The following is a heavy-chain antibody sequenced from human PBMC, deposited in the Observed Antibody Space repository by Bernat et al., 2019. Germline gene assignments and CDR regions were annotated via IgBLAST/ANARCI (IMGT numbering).Heavy chain of an antibody. D-gene: IGHD7-27*01. CDR1: GFTFGDYA. Sequence: EVQLVESGGGLVQPGRSLRLSCTASGFTFGDYAMSWVRQAPGTGLEWVGFIRSKPYGWTTEYAAAVKGRFTNSREETKSIGYLQMNRLKTEDTAVYYCTRLEVQLGGPKYYGMDVWGQGNTVTVSS. CDR2: IRSKPYGWTT. J-gene: IGHJ6*02. V-gene: IGHV3-49*04. CDR3: TRLEVQLGGPKYYGMDV.